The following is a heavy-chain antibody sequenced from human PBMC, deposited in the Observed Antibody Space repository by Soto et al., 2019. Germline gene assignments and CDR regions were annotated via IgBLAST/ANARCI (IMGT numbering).Heavy chain of an antibody. CDR3: AKDFDLSSKWLVGY. J-gene: IGHJ4*02. Sequence: PGGSLRLSCAASGFTFSSYWMHWVRQAPGKGLVWVSRINSDGNITSYADSVKGRFTISRDNAKNTLYLQMNSLRAEDTAVYFCAKDFDLSSKWLVGYSGQGIMVTVSS. V-gene: IGHV3-74*01. CDR1: GFTFSSYW. CDR2: INSDGNIT. D-gene: IGHD5-12*01.